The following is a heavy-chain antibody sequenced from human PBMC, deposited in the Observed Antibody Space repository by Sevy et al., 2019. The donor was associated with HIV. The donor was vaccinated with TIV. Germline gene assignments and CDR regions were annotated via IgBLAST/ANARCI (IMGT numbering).Heavy chain of an antibody. CDR3: ARGGGHTSAWTPGNY. Sequence: GGSLRLSCAASGFSFSTHAMHWVRQAPGKGLDWVALISYDGTAKYYADSVKGRFTVSRDDSKNTLYLQMNSLRPEDSAVYYCARGGGHTSAWTPGNYWGQGTQVTVSS. CDR1: GFSFSTHA. V-gene: IGHV3-30-3*01. J-gene: IGHJ4*02. CDR2: ISYDGTAK. D-gene: IGHD6-19*01.